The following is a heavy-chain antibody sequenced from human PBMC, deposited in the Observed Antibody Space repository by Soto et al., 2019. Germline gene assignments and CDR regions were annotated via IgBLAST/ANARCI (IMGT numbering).Heavy chain of an antibody. D-gene: IGHD3-10*01. J-gene: IGHJ6*02. Sequence: QVQLQQWGAGLLKPSETLSLTCAVYGGSFSGYYWSWIRQPPGKGLEWIGEINHSGSTNYNPSRKSRVTISVDTSKNQFSLKLSSVTAADTAVYYCARFGEYYGMDVWGQGTTVTVSS. V-gene: IGHV4-34*01. CDR3: ARFGEYYGMDV. CDR2: INHSGST. CDR1: GGSFSGYY.